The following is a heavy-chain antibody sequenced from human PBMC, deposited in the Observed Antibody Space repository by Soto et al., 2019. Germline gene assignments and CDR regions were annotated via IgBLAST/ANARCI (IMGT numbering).Heavy chain of an antibody. D-gene: IGHD5-12*01. CDR1: GGSISGSY. CDR3: ARDNIVSKGYGMDV. CDR2: IHTSGTF. J-gene: IGHJ6*02. V-gene: IGHV4-4*07. Sequence: PSETLSLTCTVSGGSISGSYWSWVRQPAGKRLEWIGRIHTSGTFNYNPSLKSRVTMSVDTSNNQFSLKLSSVTAADTAVYFCARDNIVSKGYGMDVWGQGTTVTVSS.